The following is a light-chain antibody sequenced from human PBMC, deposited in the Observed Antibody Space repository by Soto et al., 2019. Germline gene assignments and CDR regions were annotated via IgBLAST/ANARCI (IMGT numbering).Light chain of an antibody. Sequence: QSALAQPASVSGSPGQSITISCTGTSSDIGDSNFVSWYQHHPGKAPKLLIYDVSDRPSRISSRFSGSKSANTDSLTISALQAEDEALYYCSTYTSTTTVRFVFGTGTKVTVL. J-gene: IGLJ1*01. CDR2: DVS. CDR3: STYTSTTTVRFV. CDR1: SSDIGDSNF. V-gene: IGLV2-14*01.